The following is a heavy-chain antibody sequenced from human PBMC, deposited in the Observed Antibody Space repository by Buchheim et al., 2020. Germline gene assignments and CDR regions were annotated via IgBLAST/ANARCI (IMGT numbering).Heavy chain of an antibody. CDR3: ARLIRGGYYYDSS. CDR2: INSDGSIT. V-gene: IGHV3-74*01. Sequence: EVQLVESGGGLVQPGGSLRLSCAASDFTFSTNWMYWVRQAPGKGLVWVSTINSDGSITNYADSVKGRFTISRDNAKNTLSLQMNSLRAEDTAVYFCARLIRGGYYYDSSWGQGTL. CDR1: DFTFSTNW. D-gene: IGHD3-22*01. J-gene: IGHJ4*02.